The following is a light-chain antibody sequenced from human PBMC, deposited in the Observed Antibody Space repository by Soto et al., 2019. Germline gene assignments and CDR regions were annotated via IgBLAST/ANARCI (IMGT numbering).Light chain of an antibody. J-gene: IGKJ1*01. Sequence: IVLTQSPGTLSLSPGEKATLSCRASQTVTSNYLAWYQQRPGQAPRLLIYDASTRATGTPDRFSGSGSGTDFTLTISRLEPEDFAVYYCQQFGRLPRAFGQGTKVEIK. CDR3: QQFGRLPRA. CDR1: QTVTSNY. CDR2: DAS. V-gene: IGKV3-20*01.